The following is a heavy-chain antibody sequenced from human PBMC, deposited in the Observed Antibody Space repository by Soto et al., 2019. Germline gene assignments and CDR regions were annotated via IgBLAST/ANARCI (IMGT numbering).Heavy chain of an antibody. CDR3: ARVGGGLASLGYYGMDV. V-gene: IGHV1-2*04. CDR1: GYTFIGYY. D-gene: IGHD3-10*01. CDR2: INPNSGGT. Sequence: QVQLVQSGAEVKKTGASVKVSCKASGYTFIGYYIHWVRQAPGQGLEWMGWINPNSGGTNYAQRVQGWVTMTRARSISTAYMELSRLKSDDTAVYSCARVGGGLASLGYYGMDVWGQGTTVTVSS. J-gene: IGHJ6*02.